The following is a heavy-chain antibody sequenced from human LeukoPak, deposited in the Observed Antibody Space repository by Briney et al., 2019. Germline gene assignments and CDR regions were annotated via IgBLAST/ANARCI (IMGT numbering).Heavy chain of an antibody. J-gene: IGHJ4*02. D-gene: IGHD3-22*01. CDR3: ASYDSRGNFDY. CDR1: GYSISSGYY. V-gene: IGHV4-38-2*01. CDR2: IT. Sequence: SETLSLTCAVSGYSISSGYYWGWIRQPPGKGLEWIGSITYYNPSLKSRVTISVDTSKNQFSLKLSSVTAADTAVYYCASYDSRGNFDYWGQGTLVTVSS.